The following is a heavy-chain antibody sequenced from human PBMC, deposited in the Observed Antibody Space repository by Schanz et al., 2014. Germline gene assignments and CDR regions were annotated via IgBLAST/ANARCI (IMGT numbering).Heavy chain of an antibody. V-gene: IGHV3-33*06. Sequence: QVQLVESGGGVVQPGRSLRLSCAASGFTFSSYGMHWVRQAPGKGLEWVAVIWYDGNNKYYADSVKGRFTISGDNSKNTLFLQMNSLRVEDTAIYYCAKIWKAHHLTGRPGWSDGMDVWGQGTTV. CDR2: IWYDGNNK. J-gene: IGHJ6*02. CDR1: GFTFSSYG. CDR3: AKIWKAHHLTGRPGWSDGMDV. D-gene: IGHD3-3*01.